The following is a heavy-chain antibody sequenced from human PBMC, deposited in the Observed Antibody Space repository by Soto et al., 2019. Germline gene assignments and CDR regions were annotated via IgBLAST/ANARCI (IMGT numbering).Heavy chain of an antibody. V-gene: IGHV1-69*01. D-gene: IGHD6-6*01. CDR1: GGTFSSYA. CDR3: AGEHKAARPGLWFDP. J-gene: IGHJ5*02. CDR2: IIPIFGTA. Sequence: QVQLVQSGAEVKKPGSSVKVSCKASGGTFSSYAISWVRQAPGQGLEWMGGIIPIFGTANYAQKFQGRVTDTRGETTSKGYKGVSSLRSEDTAVDYCAGEHKAARPGLWFDPWGQGTLVTVSS.